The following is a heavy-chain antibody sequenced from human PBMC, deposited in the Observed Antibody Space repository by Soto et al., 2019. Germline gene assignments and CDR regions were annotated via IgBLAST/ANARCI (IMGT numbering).Heavy chain of an antibody. J-gene: IGHJ6*03. V-gene: IGHV3-11*01. CDR2: ISSSGSTI. Sequence: GGSLRLSCAASGFTFSDYYMSWIRQAPWKGLEWVSYISSSGSTIYYADSVKGRFTISRDNAKNSLYLQMNSLRAEDTAVYYCARDRKRGYSGYDLGFYYYYMDVWGKGTTVTVSS. D-gene: IGHD5-12*01. CDR1: GFTFSDYY. CDR3: ARDRKRGYSGYDLGFYYYYMDV.